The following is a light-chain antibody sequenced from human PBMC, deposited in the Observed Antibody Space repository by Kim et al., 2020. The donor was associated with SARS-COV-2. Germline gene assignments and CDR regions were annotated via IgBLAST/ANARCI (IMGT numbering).Light chain of an antibody. CDR3: LQDYSYPIT. V-gene: IGKV1-6*01. CDR1: QDIRND. Sequence: GNRVTLTCRASQDIRNDVGWYQQKPGKALKLLIHAASNLQSGVPSRFSGSGSGTDFTLTISSLQPEDFATYYCLQDYSYPITFGQGTRLEIK. J-gene: IGKJ5*01. CDR2: AAS.